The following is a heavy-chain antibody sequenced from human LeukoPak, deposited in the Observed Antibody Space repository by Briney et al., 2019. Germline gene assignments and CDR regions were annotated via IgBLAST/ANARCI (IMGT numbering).Heavy chain of an antibody. CDR1: GFTVSSNY. CDR3: ARDRPGDALDI. CDR2: IYSGGFT. J-gene: IGHJ3*02. V-gene: IGHV3-66*01. Sequence: GGSLRLSCAPSGFTVSSNYMSWVRQAPGKGLEWVSVIYSGGFTYYADSVKGRFTISRDNSKNTLFLQMNSLRAEDTAVYYCARDRPGDALDIWGQGTVVTVSS.